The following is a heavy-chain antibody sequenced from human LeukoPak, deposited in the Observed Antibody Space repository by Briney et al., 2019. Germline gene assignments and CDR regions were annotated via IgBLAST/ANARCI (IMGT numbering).Heavy chain of an antibody. CDR1: GGTFSSYA. D-gene: IGHD4-23*01. CDR3: AGDYYGGNGHDAFDI. V-gene: IGHV1-69*06. Sequence: GASVKVSCKASGGTFSSYAISWVRQAPGQGLEWMGGIIPIFGTANYAQKFQGRVTITADKSTSTAYMELSSLRSEDTAVYYCAGDYYGGNGHDAFDIWGQGTMVTVSS. J-gene: IGHJ3*02. CDR2: IIPIFGTA.